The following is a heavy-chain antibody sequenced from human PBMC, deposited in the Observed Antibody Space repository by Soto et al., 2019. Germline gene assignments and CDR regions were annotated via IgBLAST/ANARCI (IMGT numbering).Heavy chain of an antibody. CDR3: AMVDVYVTPSPQDV. CDR1: GFTFTSSA. Sequence: ASVKVSCKASGFTFTSSAVQWVRQARGQGLEWIGWIVAYSGNTNYAQNFQGRLTLTRDTSTTTAYMELRSLRSNDTAIYYCAMVDVYVTPSPQDVWGQGTTVTVSS. J-gene: IGHJ6*02. V-gene: IGHV1-58*01. D-gene: IGHD3-16*01. CDR2: IVAYSGNT.